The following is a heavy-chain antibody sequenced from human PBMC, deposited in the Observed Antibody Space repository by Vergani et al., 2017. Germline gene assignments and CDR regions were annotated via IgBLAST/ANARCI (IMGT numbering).Heavy chain of an antibody. J-gene: IGHJ6*03. V-gene: IGHV3-7*01. CDR3: ASVNSGSKSIYYYYYYMDV. CDR2: IKQDGSEK. CDR1: GFTFSSYW. Sequence: EVQLVESGGGLVQPGGSLRLSCAASGFTFSSYWMSWVRQAPGKGLEWVANIKQDGSEKYYVDSVKGRFTISRDNAKSSLYLQMNSLRAEDTAVYYCASVNSGSKSIYYYYYYMDVWGKGTTVTVSS. D-gene: IGHD3-10*01.